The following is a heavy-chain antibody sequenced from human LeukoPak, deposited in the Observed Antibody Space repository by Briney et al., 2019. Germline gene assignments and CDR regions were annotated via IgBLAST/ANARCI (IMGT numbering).Heavy chain of an antibody. CDR2: ISSSRTSI. Sequence: RGSLTLSCGAPGFTFSSYTMIWVRHAPGMGLKWVSSISSSRTSIYYPDSVKGRFTISRDNAKNSLYLQMNSLRAEDTSVYYCATEGRRTTPGYWGQGPVV. CDR3: ATEGRRTTPGY. V-gene: IGHV3-21*01. CDR1: GFTFSSYT. J-gene: IGHJ4*02. D-gene: IGHD1-14*01.